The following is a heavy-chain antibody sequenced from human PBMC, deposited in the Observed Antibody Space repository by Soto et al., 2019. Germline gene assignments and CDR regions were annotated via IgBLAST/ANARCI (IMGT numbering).Heavy chain of an antibody. CDR3: AVLLTYFDH. CDR2: ISAYNGNT. J-gene: IGHJ4*02. Sequence: QVQLVQSGAEVKKPGASVKVSCKASGYTFTNFGISWVRLAPGQGLEWMGWISAYNGNTNYAQRFQARVTMTTDTSTNTAYMELRSLSSDDTDVYYCAVLLTYFDHWGQGTLVTVSS. V-gene: IGHV1-18*01. D-gene: IGHD3-10*02. CDR1: GYTFTNFG.